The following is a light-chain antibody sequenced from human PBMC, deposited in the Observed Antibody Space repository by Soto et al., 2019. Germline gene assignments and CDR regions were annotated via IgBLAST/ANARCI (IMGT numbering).Light chain of an antibody. CDR1: QSISSW. CDR3: QQYNNYWT. V-gene: IGKV1-5*01. Sequence: DIQMTKSPSTLSASVRDRVTITCRASQSISSWLAWYQQKPGKAPKLLIYDASSLESGVPSRFSGSGSATEFTLTISRLQPDDFATYYCQQYNNYWTFGQGTRVEIK. CDR2: DAS. J-gene: IGKJ1*01.